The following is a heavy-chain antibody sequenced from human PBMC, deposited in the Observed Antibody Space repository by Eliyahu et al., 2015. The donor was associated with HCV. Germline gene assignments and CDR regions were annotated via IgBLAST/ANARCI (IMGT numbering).Heavy chain of an antibody. CDR2: ISSTSSYI. J-gene: IGHJ4*02. CDR3: ARDRGYSSSSSLDY. D-gene: IGHD6-6*01. V-gene: IGHV3-21*01. CDR1: GFAFSGYS. Sequence: EVQLVESGGGLVKPGGXLRLSCAXXGFAFSGYSMNWVXQAXGKGLEWVSYISSTSSYIFYAESVKGRFTVSRDNAKNSLYLQMNSLRAEDTAVYYCARDRGYSSSSSLDYWGQGTLVTVSS.